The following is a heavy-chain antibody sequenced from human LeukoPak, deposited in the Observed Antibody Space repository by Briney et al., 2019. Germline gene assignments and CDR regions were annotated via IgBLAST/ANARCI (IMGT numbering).Heavy chain of an antibody. CDR3: ARHQSVAVAGKPIYIDY. J-gene: IGHJ4*02. D-gene: IGHD6-19*01. V-gene: IGHV5-51*01. Sequence: GESLKISFKGSGYSFTSYWIGWVRQMPGKGLEWMGIIYPGDSDTRYSPSFQGQVTISADKSISTAYLQWSSLKASDTAMYYCARHQSVAVAGKPIYIDYWGQGTLVTVSS. CDR2: IYPGDSDT. CDR1: GYSFTSYW.